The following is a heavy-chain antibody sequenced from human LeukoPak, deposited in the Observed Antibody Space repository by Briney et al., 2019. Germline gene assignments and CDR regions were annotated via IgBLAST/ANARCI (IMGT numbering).Heavy chain of an antibody. CDR3: ARDPTTVTTGWFDP. D-gene: IGHD4-17*01. J-gene: IGHJ5*02. V-gene: IGHV3-53*05. Sequence: GGSLRLSCAASGFSVNSNYMSWVRQAPGKGLEWFSVIYSGGTTYYADSVKGRFTISRDNSKNTLYLQMNSLRAEDTAVYYCARDPTTVTTGWFDPWGQGTLVTVSS. CDR1: GFSVNSNY. CDR2: IYSGGTT.